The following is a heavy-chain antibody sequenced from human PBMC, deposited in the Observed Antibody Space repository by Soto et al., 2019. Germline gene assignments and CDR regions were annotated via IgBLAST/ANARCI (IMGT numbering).Heavy chain of an antibody. D-gene: IGHD3-22*01. CDR3: ASAPNYYDSSGYGSFDY. CDR1: GGTFSSYA. J-gene: IGHJ4*02. Sequence: SVKVSCKASGGTFSSYAISWVRQAPGHGLEWMGGIIPIFGTANYAQKFQGRVTITADESTSTAYMELSSLRSEDTAVYYCASAPNYYDSSGYGSFDYWGQGTLVTVSS. V-gene: IGHV1-69*13. CDR2: IIPIFGTA.